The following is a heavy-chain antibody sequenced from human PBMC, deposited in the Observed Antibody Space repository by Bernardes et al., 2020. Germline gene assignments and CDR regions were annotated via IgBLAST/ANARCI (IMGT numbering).Heavy chain of an antibody. CDR2: IYYSGST. D-gene: IGHD2-2*01. CDR3: ARAVCSSTSCPGAAYYGMDV. Sequence: SETLSLTCTVSGGSISSYYWSWIRQPPGKGLEWIGYIYYSGSTNYNPSLKSRVTISVDTSKNQFSLKLSSVTAADTAVYYCARAVCSSTSCPGAAYYGMDVWGQGTTVTVSS. V-gene: IGHV4-59*01. J-gene: IGHJ6*02. CDR1: GGSISSYY.